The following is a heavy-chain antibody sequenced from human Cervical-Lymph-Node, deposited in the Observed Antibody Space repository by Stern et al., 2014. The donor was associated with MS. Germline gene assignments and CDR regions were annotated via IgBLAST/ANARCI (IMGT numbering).Heavy chain of an antibody. CDR3: ARDKMHAFDY. J-gene: IGHJ4*02. D-gene: IGHD2-8*01. CDR1: GYTFTTYG. CDR2: ISADSGNT. V-gene: IGHV1-18*01. Sequence: VQLVESGTEVKKPGASVLVSCKASGYTFTTYGITWVRQAPGQRLEWMGWISADSGNTKYAQKFQDRVTMTRDTTTGTAYMEVRSLRSEDTAVYYCARDKMHAFDYWGQGTQVTVPS.